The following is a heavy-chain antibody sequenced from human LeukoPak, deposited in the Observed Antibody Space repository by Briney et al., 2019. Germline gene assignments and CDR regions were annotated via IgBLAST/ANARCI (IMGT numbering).Heavy chain of an antibody. V-gene: IGHV3-23*01. CDR2: ISGSGGST. CDR1: GFTFSSYA. Sequence: PGGSLRLSCAASGFTFSSYAMSWVRQAPGKGLEWVSAISGSGGSTYYADAVKGRFTISRDNSKNTLYLQMNRLRAEDTAVYYCAKDRDIVVVVAATFDYWGQGTLVTVSS. J-gene: IGHJ4*02. CDR3: AKDRDIVVVVAATFDY. D-gene: IGHD2-15*01.